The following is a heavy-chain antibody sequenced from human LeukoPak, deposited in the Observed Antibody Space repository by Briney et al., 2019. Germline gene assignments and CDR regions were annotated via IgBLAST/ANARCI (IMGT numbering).Heavy chain of an antibody. V-gene: IGHV3-73*01. Sequence: PGGSLRLSCAASGFTFSGSAMHWVRQASGKGLEWVGRIRSKANSYATAYAASVKGRFTISRDDSKNTAYLQMNSLKTEDTAVYYCTRQGSSVGGSSSYCGGDCYANDYWGQGTLVTVSS. D-gene: IGHD2-21*02. CDR1: GFTFSGSA. J-gene: IGHJ4*02. CDR2: IRSKANSYAT. CDR3: TRQGSSVGGSSSYCGGDCYANDY.